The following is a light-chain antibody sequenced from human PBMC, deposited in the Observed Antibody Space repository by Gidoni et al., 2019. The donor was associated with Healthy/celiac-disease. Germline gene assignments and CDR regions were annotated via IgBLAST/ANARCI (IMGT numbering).Light chain of an antibody. Sequence: QSALTPPRSLSGSPVQSVTISCTGTSSDVGGYNYVAWYQQHPGKAPKLMIYDVSKRPSGVPDRFSGSKSGNTASLTISGLQAEDEADYYCCSYAGSYTGVFGGGTKLTVL. CDR1: SSDVGGYNY. CDR3: CSYAGSYTGV. CDR2: DVS. J-gene: IGLJ3*02. V-gene: IGLV2-11*01.